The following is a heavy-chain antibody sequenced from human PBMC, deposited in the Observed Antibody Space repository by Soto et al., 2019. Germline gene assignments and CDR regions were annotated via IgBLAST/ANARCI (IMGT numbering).Heavy chain of an antibody. CDR3: ARGETIFGVVGWFDP. D-gene: IGHD3-3*01. V-gene: IGHV4-61*01. CDR2: IYYSGST. J-gene: IGHJ5*02. Sequence: QVQLQESGPGLVKPSETLSLTCTVSGGSVSSGSYYWSWIRQPPGKGLEWIGYIYYSGSTNYNPSLKSRVTISVDTSKNQFSLKLSSVTAADTAVYYCARGETIFGVVGWFDPWGQGTLVTVSS. CDR1: GGSVSSGSYY.